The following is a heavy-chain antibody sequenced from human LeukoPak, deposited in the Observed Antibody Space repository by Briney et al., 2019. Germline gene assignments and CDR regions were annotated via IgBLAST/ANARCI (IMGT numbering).Heavy chain of an antibody. J-gene: IGHJ4*02. CDR2: IKQDGSEK. CDR3: TRGGTLVRGGDPFDY. V-gene: IGHV3-7*03. D-gene: IGHD3-10*01. CDR1: GFTFSSYW. Sequence: GGSLRLSCAASGFTFSSYWMSWVRQAPGKGLEWVANIKQDGSEKYNVDSVKGRFTISRDNAKNSLYLQMNTLRAEDTALYYCTRGGTLVRGGDPFDYWGQGTLVTVSS.